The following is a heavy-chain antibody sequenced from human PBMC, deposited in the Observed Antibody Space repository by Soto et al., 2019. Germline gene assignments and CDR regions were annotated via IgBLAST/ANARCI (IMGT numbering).Heavy chain of an antibody. Sequence: GGSLRLSCAASGFTFSSDAMSWVRQAPGKGLEWVSAISGSGGSTYYADSVKGRFTISRDNFKNTLYLQMNSLRAEDTAVYYCAKGGHFYSSGWYYFDYWGQGTLVTVSS. J-gene: IGHJ4*02. V-gene: IGHV3-23*01. D-gene: IGHD6-19*01. CDR1: GFTFSSDA. CDR2: ISGSGGST. CDR3: AKGGHFYSSGWYYFDY.